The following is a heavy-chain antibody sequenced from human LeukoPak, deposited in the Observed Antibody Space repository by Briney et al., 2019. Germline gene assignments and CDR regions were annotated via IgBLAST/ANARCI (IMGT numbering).Heavy chain of an antibody. V-gene: IGHV3-23*01. CDR1: GFTFSGYA. CDR3: ATYGSGSNYRRAFDY. Sequence: PGGSLRLSCAASGFTFSGYAMSWVRQAPGEGLEWVSGITSSGGTTYYADSVKGRLTISRDNSKSTLYLEMNGLKAEGTAVYYCATYGSGSNYRRAFDYWGQGTLVTVSS. D-gene: IGHD3-10*01. CDR2: ITSSGGTT. J-gene: IGHJ4*02.